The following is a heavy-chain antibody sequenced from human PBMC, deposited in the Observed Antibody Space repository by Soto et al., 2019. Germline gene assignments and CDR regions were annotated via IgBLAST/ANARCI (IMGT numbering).Heavy chain of an antibody. CDR3: ASIYCSGGSCYSEWNWFDP. CDR2: INHSGST. Sequence: SETLSLTCAVYGGSFSGYYWSWIRQAPGKGLEWIGEINHSGSTNYNPSLKSRVTISVDTSKNQFSLKLSSVTAADTAVYYCASIYCSGGSCYSEWNWFDPWGQGTLVTVPQ. V-gene: IGHV4-34*01. CDR1: GGSFSGYY. D-gene: IGHD2-15*01. J-gene: IGHJ5*02.